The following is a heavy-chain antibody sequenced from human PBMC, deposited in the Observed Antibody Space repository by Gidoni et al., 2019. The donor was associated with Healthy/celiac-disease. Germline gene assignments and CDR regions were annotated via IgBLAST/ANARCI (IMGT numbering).Heavy chain of an antibody. D-gene: IGHD6-19*01. V-gene: IGHV1-69*01. CDR2: IIPIFCTA. J-gene: IGHJ5*02. CDR3: ARGELGSEGWFDP. Sequence: QVQLVQSGAEVKKPGSSVQVSCTASGGTFSSYAISWVRQAPGQGLEWMGGIIPIFCTANYAQKFQGRVTLTADESTSTAYMELSSLRSEDTAVYYCARGELGSEGWFDPWGQGTLVTVSS. CDR1: GGTFSSYA.